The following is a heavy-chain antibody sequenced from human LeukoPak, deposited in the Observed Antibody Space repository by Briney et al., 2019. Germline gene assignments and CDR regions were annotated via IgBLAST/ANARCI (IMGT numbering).Heavy chain of an antibody. CDR3: ATGYSSGWYYFDY. V-gene: IGHV4-59*01. Sequence: SETLSLTCTVAGGSISSYYWSWIRQPPGKGLEWIGYIYYSGSTNYNPSLKSRVTISVDTSKNQFSLKLSSVTAADTAVYYCATGYSSGWYYFDYWGQGTLVTVSS. CDR2: IYYSGST. CDR1: GGSISSYY. J-gene: IGHJ4*02. D-gene: IGHD6-19*01.